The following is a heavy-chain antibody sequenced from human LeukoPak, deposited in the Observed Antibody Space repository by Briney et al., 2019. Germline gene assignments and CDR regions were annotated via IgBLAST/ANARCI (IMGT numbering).Heavy chain of an antibody. J-gene: IGHJ4*02. D-gene: IGHD3-10*01. Sequence: PGGSLRLSCAASGFTFSSYAMHWVRQAPGKGLEWVAVISYDGSNKYYADSVKGRFTISRDNSKNTLYLQMNSLRAEDTAVYYCARDPITMVRGYYFDYWGQGTLVTVSS. CDR3: ARDPITMVRGYYFDY. V-gene: IGHV3-30-3*01. CDR1: GFTFSSYA. CDR2: ISYDGSNK.